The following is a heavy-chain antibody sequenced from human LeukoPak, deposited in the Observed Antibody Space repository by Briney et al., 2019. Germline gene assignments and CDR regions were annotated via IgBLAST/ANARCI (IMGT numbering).Heavy chain of an antibody. CDR2: LNGDGRT. CDR1: GFSISKYW. CDR3: VRENHGIDY. V-gene: IGHV3-74*03. Sequence: QPGGSLRLSCAVSGFSISKYWMDWVRQAPGKGPVWVSHLNGDGRTTYADSVKGRFTISRDNAKNTLYLQMDSLRAEDTAVYYCVRENHGIDYWGQGTLVTVSS. J-gene: IGHJ4*02.